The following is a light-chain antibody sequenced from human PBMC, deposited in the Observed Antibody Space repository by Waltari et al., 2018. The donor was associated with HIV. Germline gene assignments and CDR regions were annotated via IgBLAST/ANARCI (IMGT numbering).Light chain of an antibody. V-gene: IGLV1-44*01. CDR3: TAWDDSLKGYV. J-gene: IGLJ1*01. CDR2: RND. CDR1: SSNIGSNN. Sequence: QSVLTQPPPASGTPGQRITIHCSGRSSNIGSNNVNWYQQLPGTAPKLLIYRNDQRPSGVPDRFSGSRSGTSASLAISGLQSQDEADYCCTAWDDSLKGYVFGPGTKVTVL.